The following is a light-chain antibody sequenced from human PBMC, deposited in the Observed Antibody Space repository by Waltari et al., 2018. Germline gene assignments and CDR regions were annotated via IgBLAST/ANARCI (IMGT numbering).Light chain of an antibody. CDR1: SSNIGAGYD. CDR2: GNN. V-gene: IGLV1-40*01. CDR3: QSYDSGLSGHWV. J-gene: IGLJ3*02. Sequence: QSVLTQPPSVSGAPGQRVTISCTGSSSNIGAGYDVPWYQQRPGTAPKLLIYGNNNRPSGVPDRFSGSKSGTSASLAITGLQADDEADYFCQSYDSGLSGHWVFGGGTKLTVL.